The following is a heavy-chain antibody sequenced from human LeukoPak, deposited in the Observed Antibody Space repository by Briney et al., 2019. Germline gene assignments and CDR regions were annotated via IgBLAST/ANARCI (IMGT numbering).Heavy chain of an antibody. J-gene: IGHJ6*03. V-gene: IGHV4-4*07. CDR2: IYTSGST. CDR1: GGSISSYY. CDR3: ARVKTVTTPYYYYMDV. D-gene: IGHD4-11*01. Sequence: RASETLSLTCTVSGGSISSYYWSWIRQPAGKGLEWIGRIYTSGSTNYNPSLKSRVTMSVDTSKNQFSLKLSSVTAADTAVYYCARVKTVTTPYYYYMDVWGKGTTVTVSS.